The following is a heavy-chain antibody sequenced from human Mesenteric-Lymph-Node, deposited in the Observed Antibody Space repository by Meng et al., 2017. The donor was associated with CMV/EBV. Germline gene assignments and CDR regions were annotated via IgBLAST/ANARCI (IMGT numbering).Heavy chain of an antibody. CDR2: IEQDGSEK. D-gene: IGHD2-2*01. CDR3: VRGRYCSSSSCSVGWFDP. CDR1: GFIFSSYW. Sequence: GESLKISCAASGFIFSSYWMTWVRQGPGKGLEWVAYIEQDGSEKYVDSVKGRFTISRDNAKNALYLQMNSLRADDTAVYYCVRGRYCSSSSCSVGWFDPWGQGTLVTVSS. V-gene: IGHV3-7*04. J-gene: IGHJ5*02.